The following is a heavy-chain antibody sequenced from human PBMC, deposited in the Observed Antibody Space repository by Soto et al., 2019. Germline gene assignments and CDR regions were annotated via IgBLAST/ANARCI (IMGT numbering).Heavy chain of an antibody. V-gene: IGHV1-18*01. J-gene: IGHJ5*02. CDR3: ARVVRGVVNWFDP. CDR2: IATYNNNK. D-gene: IGHD3-10*01. Sequence: HLVQSGPEVKRPGASITVSCKTSGDTFANFGLSWVRQAPGQGLEWMGWIATYNNNKNYAQKFQGRLKLTTDTSTSTAYMELESLGYDDTAVYYCARVVRGVVNWFDPWGQGTLAPVSS. CDR1: GDTFANFG.